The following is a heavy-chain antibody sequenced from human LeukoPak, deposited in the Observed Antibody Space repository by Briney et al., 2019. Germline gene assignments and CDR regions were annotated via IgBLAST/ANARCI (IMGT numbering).Heavy chain of an antibody. CDR1: GFTFSRYW. Sequence: PGGSLRLSCAASGFTFSRYWMSWVRQAPGKGLEWVANIKQDGSEKYYVDSVKGRFTISRGNAKNSLYLQMNSLRAEDTAVYYCASRGYSSSWGYYYYYMDVWGKGTTVTVSS. CDR3: ASRGYSSSWGYYYYYMDV. D-gene: IGHD6-6*01. V-gene: IGHV3-7*01. CDR2: IKQDGSEK. J-gene: IGHJ6*03.